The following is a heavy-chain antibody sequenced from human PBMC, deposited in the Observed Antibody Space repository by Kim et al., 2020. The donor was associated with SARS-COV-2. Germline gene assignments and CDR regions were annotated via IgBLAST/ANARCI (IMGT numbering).Heavy chain of an antibody. Sequence: GGSLRLSCAASGFNLSTYSMHWVRLVPGKGLEWVAAVSVKGSEKYYTASVKGRFIISKDSSNNTLYLEMTTLSAKDTSVYYCARGGDINNDYYRAFDHWGQGTLVTVSS. V-gene: IGHV3-30-3*01. CDR3: ARGGDINNDYYRAFDH. J-gene: IGHJ4*02. CDR1: GFNLSTYS. D-gene: IGHD3-22*01. CDR2: VSVKGSEK.